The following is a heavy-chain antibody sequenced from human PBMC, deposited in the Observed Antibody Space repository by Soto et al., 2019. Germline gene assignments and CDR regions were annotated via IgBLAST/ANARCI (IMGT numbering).Heavy chain of an antibody. CDR2: IDPSGNGT. Sequence: QVQLVQSGAEVKKPGASVKVSCKTSGHTLINYYMHWARQAPGQGLDWLGKIDPSGNGTSYAERFQGRITLTSDTSTKTVYVELSSLRSEDTAIYYCAINYYDSSGYLYWGQGTLVTVSS. V-gene: IGHV1-46*01. J-gene: IGHJ4*02. D-gene: IGHD3-22*01. CDR3: AINYYDSSGYLY. CDR1: GHTLINYY.